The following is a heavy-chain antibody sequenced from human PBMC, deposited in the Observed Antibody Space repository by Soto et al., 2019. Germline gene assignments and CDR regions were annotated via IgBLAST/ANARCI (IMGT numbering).Heavy chain of an antibody. D-gene: IGHD1-7*01. J-gene: IGHJ4*02. Sequence: QVQLVQSGAEVKKPGASVKVSCKASGYTFTSYAMHWVRQAPGQRLEWMGWINAGNGNTKYSQKFQGRVTITRDTAASKAYMELSSLRSEDTAVYYCARDHLEPGTMSIFDYWGQGTLVTVSS. CDR1: GYTFTSYA. V-gene: IGHV1-3*01. CDR3: ARDHLEPGTMSIFDY. CDR2: INAGNGNT.